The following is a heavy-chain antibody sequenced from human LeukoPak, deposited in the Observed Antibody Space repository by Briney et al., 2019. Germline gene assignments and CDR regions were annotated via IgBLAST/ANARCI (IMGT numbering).Heavy chain of an antibody. CDR2: ISGSGGST. J-gene: IGHJ4*02. CDR3: AKVRKDSSTGRSYYSQYYFDY. CDR1: GFTFSSYA. V-gene: IGHV3-23*01. Sequence: GGSLRLSCAASGFTFSSYAMSWVRQAPGKGLEWVSAISGSGGSTYYADSVKGRFTISRDNSKNALYLQMNSLRAEDTAVYYCAKVRKDSSTGRSYYSQYYFDYWGQGTLVTVSS. D-gene: IGHD1-26*01.